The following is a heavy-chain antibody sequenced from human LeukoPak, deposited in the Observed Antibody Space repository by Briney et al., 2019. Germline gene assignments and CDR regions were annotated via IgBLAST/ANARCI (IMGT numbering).Heavy chain of an antibody. CDR1: GFTFSSYG. Sequence: GXSXXLSCAXXGFTFSSYGXHWVRQAPGKGLXWVAFIXYDGSNKYYADSVKGRFTISRDNSKNTLYLQMNSLRAEDTAVYYCAKPVDIVATDPGQNWFDPWGQGTLVTVSS. CDR2: IXYDGSNK. CDR3: AKPVDIVATDPGQNWFDP. J-gene: IGHJ5*02. D-gene: IGHD5-12*01. V-gene: IGHV3-30*02.